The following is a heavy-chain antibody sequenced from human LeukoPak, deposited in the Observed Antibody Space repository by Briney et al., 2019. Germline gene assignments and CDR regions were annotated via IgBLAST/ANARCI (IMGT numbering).Heavy chain of an antibody. V-gene: IGHV3-7*05. CDR3: ARDPRYGGNSEGFDY. Sequence: GGSLRLFCAASGFTFSRNWMSWVRQAPVKGLEWVANIKQDGSEKHYVDSVKGRFTISRDNAKNSLYLQMNSLRAEDTAVYYCARDPRYGGNSEGFDYWGQGTLVTVSS. J-gene: IGHJ4*02. D-gene: IGHD4-23*01. CDR1: GFTFSRNW. CDR2: IKQDGSEK.